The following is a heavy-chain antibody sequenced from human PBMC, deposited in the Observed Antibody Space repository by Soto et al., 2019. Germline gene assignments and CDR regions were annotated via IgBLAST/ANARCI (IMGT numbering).Heavy chain of an antibody. CDR1: GFSLSTSGVG. CDR2: IYWDDDK. V-gene: IGHV2-5*02. CDR3: AQRRPNARYYYSYRTV. Sequence: SGPTRVNPTQTLTLTCTFSGFSLSTSGVGVGWIRQPPGRALEWLALIYWDDDKRYSPSLKSRLTSTKDTSKNQVVLTMTNMDPGDTATFSCAQRRPNARYYYSYRTVGGKGTPVPVS. J-gene: IGHJ6*03.